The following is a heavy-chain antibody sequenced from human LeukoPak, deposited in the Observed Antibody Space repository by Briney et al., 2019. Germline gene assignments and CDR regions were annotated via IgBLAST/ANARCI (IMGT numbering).Heavy chain of an antibody. CDR2: IYYSGST. CDR1: GGSISSYY. D-gene: IGHD5-12*01. CDR3: ARHTLVARVMDV. Sequence: SETLSLTCTVSGGSISSYYWSWIRQPPGKGLEWIGYIYYSGSTNYNPSLKSRVTISVDTSKNQFSLKLSSVTAADTAVYYCARHTLVARVMDVWGQGTTVTVSS. J-gene: IGHJ6*02. V-gene: IGHV4-59*08.